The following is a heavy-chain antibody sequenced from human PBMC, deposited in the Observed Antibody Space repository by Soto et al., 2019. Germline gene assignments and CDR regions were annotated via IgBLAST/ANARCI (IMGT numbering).Heavy chain of an antibody. CDR2: INPGGGRT. CDR1: GYTFTSYY. V-gene: IGHV1-46*01. CDR3: ARGPSCGGDCYLFDY. Sequence: QVQLVQSGAEVTKPGASVKLSCKASGYTFTSYYIHWVRQAPGQGLEWVAMINPGGGRTKNAQMFQGRVTLTRDTSTGTVDMERSSLTSADTAVYYCARGPSCGGDCYLFDYWGQGSLVTVSS. D-gene: IGHD2-21*02. J-gene: IGHJ4*02.